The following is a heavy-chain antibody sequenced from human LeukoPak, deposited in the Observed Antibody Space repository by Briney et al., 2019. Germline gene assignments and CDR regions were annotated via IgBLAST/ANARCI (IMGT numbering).Heavy chain of an antibody. V-gene: IGHV1-46*01. CDR1: GYTFTSYY. D-gene: IGHD5-18*01. CDR2: INPSGGST. J-gene: IGHJ4*02. CDR3: ARVGHVDTPFDY. Sequence: ASVKVSCKASGYTFTSYYMHWVRQAPGQGLEWMGIINPSGGSTSYAQKFQGRVTMTRDMSTSTVYMELSSLRSEDTAVYYCARVGHVDTPFDYWGQGTLVTVSS.